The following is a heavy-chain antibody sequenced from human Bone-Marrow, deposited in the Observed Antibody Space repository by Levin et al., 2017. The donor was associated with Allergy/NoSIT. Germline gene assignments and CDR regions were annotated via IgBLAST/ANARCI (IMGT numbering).Heavy chain of an antibody. J-gene: IGHJ4*02. CDR2: ISSSSSYI. CDR3: VRGLPDY. CDR1: GFTFSSYS. V-gene: IGHV3-21*01. Sequence: GESLKISCAASGFTFSSYSMNWVRQAPGKGLEWVSSISSSSSYIYYADSVKGRFTISRDNAKKSLYLQMSSLRVEDTAVYYCVRGLPDYWGQGTLVTVSS.